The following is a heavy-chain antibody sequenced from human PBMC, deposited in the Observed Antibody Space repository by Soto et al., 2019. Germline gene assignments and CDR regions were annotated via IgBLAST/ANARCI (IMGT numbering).Heavy chain of an antibody. J-gene: IGHJ4*02. CDR1: GFSFSSYA. Sequence: EVQLLESGGGLVQPGGSLRLAFAASGFSFSSYAMVWVRQAPGKGLEWVSVISARGGSSYFADTVKGRLTISRDNPKKVLSLEMNGLRAEDTATYFCAKGSIDYGASVDHWGQGTLVFVSS. CDR2: ISARGGSS. CDR3: AKGSIDYGASVDH. D-gene: IGHD3-16*01. V-gene: IGHV3-23*01.